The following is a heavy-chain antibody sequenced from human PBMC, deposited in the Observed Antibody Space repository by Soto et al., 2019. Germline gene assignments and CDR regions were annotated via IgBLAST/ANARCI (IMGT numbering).Heavy chain of an antibody. J-gene: IGHJ4*02. CDR2: IIPISGRT. Sequence: SVKVSCKASGGTFSSLGFTWVRQAPGQGLEWMGGIIPISGRTTFAPKFLGRVTITADESTRTTYMELTALTSDDTAIYYCATRGTQGRWLEFADYWGQGTLVTVSS. V-gene: IGHV1-69*13. CDR1: GGTFSSLG. D-gene: IGHD5-12*01. CDR3: ATRGTQGRWLEFADY.